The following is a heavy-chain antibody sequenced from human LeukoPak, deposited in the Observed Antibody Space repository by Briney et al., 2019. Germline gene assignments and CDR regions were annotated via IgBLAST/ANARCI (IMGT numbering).Heavy chain of an antibody. Sequence: ASVKVSCKASGYTFTSYAMHWVRQAPGQRLEWMGWINAGNGNTKYSQKFQGRVTITRDTSASTAYMELSSLRSEDRAVYSCARGVATNRYYFDYWGQGTLVTVSS. CDR2: INAGNGNT. V-gene: IGHV1-3*01. CDR3: ARGVATNRYYFDY. J-gene: IGHJ4*02. D-gene: IGHD5-12*01. CDR1: GYTFTSYA.